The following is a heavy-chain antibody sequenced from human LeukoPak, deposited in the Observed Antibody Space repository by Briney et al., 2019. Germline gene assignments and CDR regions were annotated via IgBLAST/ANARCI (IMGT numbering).Heavy chain of an antibody. D-gene: IGHD6-19*01. CDR1: GYSFSSFW. CDR2: IYPGDPDT. CDR3: ARREGSAWSIDY. V-gene: IGHV5-51*01. J-gene: IGHJ4*02. Sequence: RGESLKISCQGSGYSFSSFWLGWVRQMPGKGLEWMGIIYPGDPDTRYSPSFQGQVTISADKFMSTAYLQWSSLKASDTAMYYCARREGSAWSIDYWGQGTLVTVSS.